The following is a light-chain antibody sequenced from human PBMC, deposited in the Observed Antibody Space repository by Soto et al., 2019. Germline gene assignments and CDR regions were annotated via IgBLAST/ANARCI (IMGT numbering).Light chain of an antibody. CDR1: QSVTSNY. Sequence: EIVLTQSPGTLSLSPGERATLSCRASQSVTSNYLAWYQQKPGQAPRLLIYGGSTRAAGVPDRFSGIGSGTDFALTITRVEPEDFAVYYCQQYGRSPLMHTFGQGTKLGVK. CDR3: QQYGRSPLMHT. CDR2: GGS. J-gene: IGKJ2*01. V-gene: IGKV3-20*01.